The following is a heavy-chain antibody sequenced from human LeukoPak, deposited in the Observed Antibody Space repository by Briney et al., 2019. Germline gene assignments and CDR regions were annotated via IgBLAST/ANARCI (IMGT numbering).Heavy chain of an antibody. D-gene: IGHD3-10*01. Sequence: GGSLRLSCAASGFTFSSYWMSWVRQAPGKGLEWVSAISGSGGSTYYADSVKGRFTISRDNSKNTLYLQMNSLRAEDTAVYYCAKYGTYYGSGSVSHWFDPWGQGTLVTVSS. CDR2: ISGSGGST. V-gene: IGHV3-23*01. CDR1: GFTFSSYW. CDR3: AKYGTYYGSGSVSHWFDP. J-gene: IGHJ5*02.